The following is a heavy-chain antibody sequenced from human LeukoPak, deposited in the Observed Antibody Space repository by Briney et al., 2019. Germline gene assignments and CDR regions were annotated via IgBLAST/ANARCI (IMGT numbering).Heavy chain of an antibody. V-gene: IGHV3-48*03. Sequence: PGGSLRLSCAASGFTFSSYEMNWVRQDPGKGLEWVSYISSSGSTIYYADSVKGRFTISRDNAKNSLYLQMNSLRAEDTAVYYCARDGETSNWGVLFWGQGTLVTVSS. CDR1: GFTFSSYE. CDR3: ARDGETSNWGVLF. J-gene: IGHJ4*02. CDR2: ISSSGSTI. D-gene: IGHD7-27*01.